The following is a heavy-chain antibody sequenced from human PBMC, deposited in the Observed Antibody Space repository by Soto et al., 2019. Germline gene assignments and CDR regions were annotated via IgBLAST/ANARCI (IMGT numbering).Heavy chain of an antibody. CDR3: ARHTPAISISDH. CDR2: IYYSGST. Sequence: PSETLSLTCTVSGGSIRTGDYYWGWIRQPPGKGLEWIGSIYYSGSTYYNPSLKSRVTISVDTSKNQFSLKLSSVTAADTAVYYCARHTPAISISDHWGQGTLVTVSS. V-gene: IGHV4-39*01. CDR1: GGSIRTGDYY. D-gene: IGHD2-15*01. J-gene: IGHJ4*02.